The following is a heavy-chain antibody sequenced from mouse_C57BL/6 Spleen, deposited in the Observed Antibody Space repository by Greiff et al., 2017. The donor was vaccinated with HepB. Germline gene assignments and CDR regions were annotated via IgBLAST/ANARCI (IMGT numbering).Heavy chain of an antibody. CDR1: GFTFSSYA. Sequence: DVQLVESGEGLVKPGGSLKLSCAASGFTFSSYAMSWVRQTPEKRLEWVAYISSGGEYIYYADTVKGRFTISRDNARNTLYLQMSSLKSEDTAMYYCTRVGYYAPGAMDYWGQGTSVTVSS. J-gene: IGHJ4*01. V-gene: IGHV5-9-1*02. CDR2: ISSGGEYI. CDR3: TRVGYYAPGAMDY. D-gene: IGHD1-1*01.